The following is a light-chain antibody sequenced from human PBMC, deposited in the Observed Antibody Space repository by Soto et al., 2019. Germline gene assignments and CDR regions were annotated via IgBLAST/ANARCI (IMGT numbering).Light chain of an antibody. Sequence: IVLTQSPGTLSLSPGERATLSCRASQSVSSSYLAWYQQKPGQAPRLLIYGASNRATGIPDRFSGSGSGTDFTLTINRLEPEDFAVYYCQHYGSSPLTFGGGTKVEIK. J-gene: IGKJ4*01. V-gene: IGKV3-20*01. CDR2: GAS. CDR3: QHYGSSPLT. CDR1: QSVSSSY.